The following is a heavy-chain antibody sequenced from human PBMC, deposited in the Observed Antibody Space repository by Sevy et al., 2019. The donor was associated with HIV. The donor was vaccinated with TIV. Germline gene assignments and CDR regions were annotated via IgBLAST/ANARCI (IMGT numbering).Heavy chain of an antibody. D-gene: IGHD2-21*01. CDR1: GGSFSGYY. Sequence: SESLSLTCAVYGGSFSGYYWSWIRQPPGKGLEWIGEMNHSGSTNYNPSLKSRVTISVDTSKNQFSLKLSSVTAADTAVYYCARRLRPNWFGPWGQGTLVTVSS. CDR3: ARRLRPNWFGP. V-gene: IGHV4-34*01. CDR2: MNHSGST. J-gene: IGHJ5*02.